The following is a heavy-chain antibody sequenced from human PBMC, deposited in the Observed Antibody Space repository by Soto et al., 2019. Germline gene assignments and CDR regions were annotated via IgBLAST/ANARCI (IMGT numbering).Heavy chain of an antibody. Sequence: ASVKVSCKASGYTFTSYGISWLRQAPGQGLEWMGWISADNGNTNYAQKLQGRVTMTTDTSTSTAYMELRSLRSEDTAVYYCARGVLGYCSSTSCGYYYYGMDVWGQGTTVTVSS. J-gene: IGHJ6*02. D-gene: IGHD2-2*01. CDR3: ARGVLGYCSSTSCGYYYYGMDV. V-gene: IGHV1-18*01. CDR2: ISADNGNT. CDR1: GYTFTSYG.